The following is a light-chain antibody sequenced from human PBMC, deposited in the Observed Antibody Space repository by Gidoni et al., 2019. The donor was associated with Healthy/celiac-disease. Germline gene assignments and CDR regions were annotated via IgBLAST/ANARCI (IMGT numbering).Light chain of an antibody. Sequence: DLPLTQSPSSLSASVGDSVTITCRASQSISSYLNWYQQKPGKAPKLLIYAASSLQSGVPSRFSGSGSGTDFTLTISSLQPEDFATYYCQQSYSTLVFTFXPXTRVDIK. CDR1: QSISSY. J-gene: IGKJ3*01. CDR3: QQSYSTLVFT. CDR2: AAS. V-gene: IGKV1-39*01.